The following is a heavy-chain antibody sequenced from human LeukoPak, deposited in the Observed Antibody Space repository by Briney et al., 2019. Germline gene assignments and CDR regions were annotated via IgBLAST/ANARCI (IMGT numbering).Heavy chain of an antibody. V-gene: IGHV1-2*02. CDR1: AYTFTKYF. CDR3: ARSGVRFLEWLYCYYYYMDV. J-gene: IGHJ6*03. Sequence: ASVKVSCKASAYTFTKYFIHWVRQAPGQGLEWMGWINPNSGGTHYAQKFLDRVTLTRDTSISTAYMELSTLRSDDTAVYYCARSGVRFLEWLYCYYYYMDVWGKGTTVTVSS. D-gene: IGHD3-3*01. CDR2: INPNSGGT.